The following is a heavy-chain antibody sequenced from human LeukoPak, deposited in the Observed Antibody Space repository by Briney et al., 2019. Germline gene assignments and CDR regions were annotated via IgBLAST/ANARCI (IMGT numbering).Heavy chain of an antibody. CDR1: GYSFTSYW. D-gene: IGHD5-18*01. CDR2: IYPGDSDT. Sequence: GESLKISCKGSGYSFTSYWIGWVRQMPGKGLEWMGIIYPGDSDTRYSPSFQGQVTISADKSISTAYLQWSSLKASDTAMYYCARPTNVDTAMAPFDYWGQGTLVTVSS. CDR3: ARPTNVDTAMAPFDY. J-gene: IGHJ4*02. V-gene: IGHV5-51*01.